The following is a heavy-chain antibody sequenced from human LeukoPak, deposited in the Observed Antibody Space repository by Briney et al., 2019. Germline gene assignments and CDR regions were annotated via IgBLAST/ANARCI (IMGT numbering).Heavy chain of an antibody. Sequence: LGGSLRLSCAASGSTFRNYWMHWVRQAPGKGLVWVSRVKGDGSFTDYADSVKGRFTISRDNAKNTLYLQMYSLRAEDTAAYYCVRDGDDYNFDYWGQGSLVTVSS. J-gene: IGHJ4*02. D-gene: IGHD5-24*01. CDR3: VRDGDDYNFDY. V-gene: IGHV3-74*01. CDR2: VKGDGSFT. CDR1: GSTFRNYW.